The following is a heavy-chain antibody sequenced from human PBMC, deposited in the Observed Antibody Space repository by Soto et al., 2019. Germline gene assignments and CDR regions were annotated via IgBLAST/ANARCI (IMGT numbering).Heavy chain of an antibody. V-gene: IGHV4-34*01. Sequence: SETLCLPCAVYGGTFSGYYWGWIRQPPGKGLEWIGEINHSGSTNYNPSLKSRVTISVDTSKNQFSLKLSSVTAADTAVYYCARGIEHYAFDIWGQGTMVTGSS. J-gene: IGHJ3*02. CDR2: INHSGST. CDR3: ARGIEHYAFDI. CDR1: GGTFSGYY.